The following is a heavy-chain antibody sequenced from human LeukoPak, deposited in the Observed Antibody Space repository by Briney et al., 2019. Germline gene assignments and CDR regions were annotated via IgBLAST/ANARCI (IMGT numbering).Heavy chain of an antibody. CDR2: ISYDGSNK. Sequence: GGSLRLSCAASGFTFSSYGMHWVRQAPGKGLEWVAVISYDGSNKYYADSVKGRFTISRDNSKNTLYLQMNSLRAEDTAVYYCAKGAYYYDSSAFDYWGQGTLATVSS. CDR3: AKGAYYYDSSAFDY. V-gene: IGHV3-30*18. J-gene: IGHJ4*02. D-gene: IGHD3-22*01. CDR1: GFTFSSYG.